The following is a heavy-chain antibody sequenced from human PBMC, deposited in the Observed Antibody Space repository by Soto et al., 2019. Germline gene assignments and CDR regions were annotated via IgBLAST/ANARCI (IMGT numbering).Heavy chain of an antibody. D-gene: IGHD3-22*01. V-gene: IGHV5-51*01. CDR1: GYXFTSYL. Sequence: EXLKISCRPSGYXFTSYLLAWVRQMPGKGLEWMGIIFPSDSDTRYSPSFQGQVTISADRSTSTVFLQWASLKSSDTAVYFCARKDKSGYLNWFDPWGQGTLGTVS. CDR3: ARKDKSGYLNWFDP. CDR2: IFPSDSDT. J-gene: IGHJ5*02.